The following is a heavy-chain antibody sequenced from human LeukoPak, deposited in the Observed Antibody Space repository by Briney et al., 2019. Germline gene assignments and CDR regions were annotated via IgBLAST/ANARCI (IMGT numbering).Heavy chain of an antibody. J-gene: IGHJ4*02. CDR1: GFTFSSYA. CDR3: ASGRQLGY. Sequence: GGSLRLSCAASGFTFSSYAMSWVRQAPGKGLEWVANIKEDGSEKYYVDSVKGRLTISRDNARNSLYLQMNSLRAEDTAVYYCASGRQLGYWGQGTLVTVSS. CDR2: IKEDGSEK. V-gene: IGHV3-7*01. D-gene: IGHD6-13*01.